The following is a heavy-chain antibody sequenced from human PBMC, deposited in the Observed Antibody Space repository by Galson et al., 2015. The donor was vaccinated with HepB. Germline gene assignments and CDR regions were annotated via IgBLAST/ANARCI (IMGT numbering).Heavy chain of an antibody. D-gene: IGHD3-16*01. J-gene: IGHJ4*02. CDR2: INPNIGDT. V-gene: IGHV1-2*02. CDR1: GYTFTDYN. CDR3: ARGGGEAHVDF. Sequence: SVKVSCKASGYTFTDYNIHWVRRAPGQGLEWMGWINPNIGDTNYAQNFQGRVTMTRDTSISTVYMELSGLRSDDTAVYYCARGGGEAHVDFWGQGTLVTVSS.